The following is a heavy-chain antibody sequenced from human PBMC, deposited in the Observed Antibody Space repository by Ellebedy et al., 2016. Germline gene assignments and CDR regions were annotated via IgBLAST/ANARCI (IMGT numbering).Heavy chain of an antibody. Sequence: SETLSLTXTVSGGSVSSGSYYWSWIRQPPGKGLEWIGYIYYSGSTNYNPSLKSRVTISVDTSKNQFSLKLSSVTAADTAVYYCARDSGSYGGFDYWGQGTLVTVSS. CDR1: GGSVSSGSYY. CDR3: ARDSGSYGGFDY. CDR2: IYYSGST. V-gene: IGHV4-61*01. D-gene: IGHD1-26*01. J-gene: IGHJ4*02.